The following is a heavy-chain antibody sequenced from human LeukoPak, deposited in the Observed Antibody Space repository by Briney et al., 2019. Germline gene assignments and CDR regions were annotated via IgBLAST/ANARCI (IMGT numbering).Heavy chain of an antibody. Sequence: GESLKISCKGSGYRFTSYWISWVRPVPGKGLEWMGRIDPSDSYTNYSPSFQGHVTISADKSISTAYLQWSSLKASDTAMYYCARHVPAITVTPEDYFDYWGQGTLVTVSS. J-gene: IGHJ4*02. CDR2: IDPSDSYT. CDR3: ARHVPAITVTPEDYFDY. CDR1: GYRFTSYW. D-gene: IGHD4-17*01. V-gene: IGHV5-10-1*01.